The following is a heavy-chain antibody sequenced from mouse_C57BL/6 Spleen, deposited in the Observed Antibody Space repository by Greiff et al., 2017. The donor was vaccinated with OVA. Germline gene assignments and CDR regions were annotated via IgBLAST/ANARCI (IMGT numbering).Heavy chain of an antibody. CDR2: ISNGGGST. J-gene: IGHJ1*03. CDR3: ARRHGSSRYWYFDV. D-gene: IGHD1-1*01. V-gene: IGHV5-12*01. CDR1: GFTLSDYY. Sequence: EVKLMESGGGLVQPGGSLKLSCAASGFTLSDYYMSWVRQTPEKRLEWVAYISNGGGSTYYPDTVKGRFTISRDNAKNTLYLQMSRLKSEDTAMYYCARRHGSSRYWYFDVWGTGTTVTVSS.